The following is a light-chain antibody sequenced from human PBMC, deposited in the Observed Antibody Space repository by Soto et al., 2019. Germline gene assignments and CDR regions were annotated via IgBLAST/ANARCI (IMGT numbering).Light chain of an antibody. Sequence: DIQMTQSPSTLSASVGDRVTITCRASQSISSWLAWYQQKPGKAPKLLLYDASSLESGVPSRFSGSGSGTEFTLTISSLQPDEFATYYCQQYNSYLFTFGPGTKVDIK. CDR1: QSISSW. CDR2: DAS. J-gene: IGKJ3*01. CDR3: QQYNSYLFT. V-gene: IGKV1-5*01.